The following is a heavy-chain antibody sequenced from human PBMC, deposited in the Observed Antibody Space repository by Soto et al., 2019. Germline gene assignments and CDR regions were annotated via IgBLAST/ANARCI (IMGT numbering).Heavy chain of an antibody. CDR1: GGTFSSYA. V-gene: IGHV1-69*01. CDR2: IIPIFGTA. Sequence: QVQLVQSGAEVKKPGSSVKVSCKASGGTFSSYAISWVRQAPGQGLEWMGGIIPIFGTANYAQKFQGRVTITADEPTSTAYMGLSRLRYEDTAVYSCARGGSSSGGADYWGQGTLVTVSS. CDR3: ARGGSSSGGADY. J-gene: IGHJ4*02. D-gene: IGHD6-6*01.